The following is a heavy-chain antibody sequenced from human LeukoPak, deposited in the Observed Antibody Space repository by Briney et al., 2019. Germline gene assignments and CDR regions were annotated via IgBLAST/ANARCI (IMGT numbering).Heavy chain of an antibody. Sequence: GGSLRLSCAASGFTFINAWMAWVRQAPGKGLEWVGRIKAKAHGGTIEYAAPVKGRFTISRDDSKNTLYLQMNSLRAEDTAVYYCAKDNQLLPFDYWGQGTLVTVSS. D-gene: IGHD2-2*01. V-gene: IGHV3-15*01. CDR2: IKAKAHGGTI. J-gene: IGHJ4*02. CDR1: GFTFINAW. CDR3: AKDNQLLPFDY.